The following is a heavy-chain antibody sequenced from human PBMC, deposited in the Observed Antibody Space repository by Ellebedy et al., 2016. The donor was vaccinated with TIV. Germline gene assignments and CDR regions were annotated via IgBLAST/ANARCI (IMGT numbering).Heavy chain of an antibody. Sequence: SETLSLXXTVSGGSISSSSSYWGWIRQPPGKGLEWIGSIYYSGSTYYNPSLKSRVTISVDTSKNQFSLKLGSVTAADTAVYYCARHEIVEMAQLDYGMDVWGQGTTVTVSS. V-gene: IGHV4-39*01. CDR3: ARHEIVEMAQLDYGMDV. CDR1: GGSISSSSSY. CDR2: IYYSGST. D-gene: IGHD5-24*01. J-gene: IGHJ6*02.